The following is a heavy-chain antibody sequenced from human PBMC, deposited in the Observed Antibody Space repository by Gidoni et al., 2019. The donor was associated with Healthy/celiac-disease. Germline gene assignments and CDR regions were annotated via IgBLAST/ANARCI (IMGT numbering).Heavy chain of an antibody. CDR3: TRRIDDSSGWYYFDY. CDR1: GFTFRGSG. D-gene: IGHD6-19*01. V-gene: IGHV3-73*02. CDR2: IRSKANSYAT. Sequence: EVQLVESGGGLVQPGGSLKLSCAASGFTFRGSGRHWFRQASGKGLEWGGRIRSKANSYATAYAASVKGKFTISRDDSKNTAYLQMNSLKTEDTAVYYCTRRIDDSSGWYYFDYWGQGTLVTVSS. J-gene: IGHJ4*02.